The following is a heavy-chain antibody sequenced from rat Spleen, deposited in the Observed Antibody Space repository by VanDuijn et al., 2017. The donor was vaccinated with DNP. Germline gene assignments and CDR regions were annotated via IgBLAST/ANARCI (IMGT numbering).Heavy chain of an antibody. Sequence: EVQLVESDGGLVQPGRSLKLSCAVSGFTFSYSGMAWVRQAPTKGLEWVASISYDGSSTYYRDSVKGRFTISRENAKSTLYLQMNNLRSEDTAMYYCSSGGPNMVQGNWFAYWGQGTLVTVSS. CDR2: ISYDGSST. V-gene: IGHV5-29*01. CDR1: GFTFSYSG. J-gene: IGHJ3*01. D-gene: IGHD1-11*01. CDR3: SSGGPNMVQGNWFAY.